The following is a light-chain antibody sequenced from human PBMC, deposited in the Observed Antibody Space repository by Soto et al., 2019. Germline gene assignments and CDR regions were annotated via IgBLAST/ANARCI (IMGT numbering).Light chain of an antibody. CDR1: SSDVGSNNL. Sequence: QSVLTQPPSVSGSPGQSVTISCTGTSSDVGSNNLVSWYQQPPGTVPKVMIYEVTNRPSGVPDRFSGSKSGNTASLTISGLQTEDEADYYCCSFTSGNTYVFGTGNKVTVL. J-gene: IGLJ1*01. V-gene: IGLV2-18*02. CDR3: CSFTSGNTYV. CDR2: EVT.